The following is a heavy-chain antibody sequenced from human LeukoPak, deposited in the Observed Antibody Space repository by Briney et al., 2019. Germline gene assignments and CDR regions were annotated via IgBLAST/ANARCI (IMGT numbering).Heavy chain of an antibody. D-gene: IGHD3-22*01. CDR2: IKQDGSGK. Sequence: SGGSLRLSCAASGFTFSSYWMSWVRQAPGKGLEWVANIKQDGSGKYYVDSVKGRFTISRDNAKNSLYLQMNSLRAEDTAVYYCARDRPYYYDSSVFAYYYYGMDVWGQGTTVTVSS. CDR3: ARDRPYYYDSSVFAYYYYGMDV. J-gene: IGHJ6*02. CDR1: GFTFSSYW. V-gene: IGHV3-7*01.